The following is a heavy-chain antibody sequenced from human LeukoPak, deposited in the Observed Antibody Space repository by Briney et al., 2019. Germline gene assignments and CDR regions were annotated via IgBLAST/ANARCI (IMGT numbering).Heavy chain of an antibody. J-gene: IGHJ4*02. CDR3: AKGGNPGITIRDFDY. V-gene: IGHV3-9*01. Sequence: AGGSLRLSCAASGFTFDDYAMHWVRQAPGKGLEWVSGISWNSGSIGYADSVKGRFTISRDNAKNSLYLQMNSLRAEDTALYYCAKGGNPGITIRDFDYWGQGTLVTVSS. D-gene: IGHD3-10*01. CDR1: GFTFDDYA. CDR2: ISWNSGSI.